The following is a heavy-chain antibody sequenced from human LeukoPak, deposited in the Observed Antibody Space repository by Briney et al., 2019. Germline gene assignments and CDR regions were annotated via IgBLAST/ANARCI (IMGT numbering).Heavy chain of an antibody. J-gene: IGHJ6*03. Sequence: SETLSLTCAVSGASISGSNYYWGWIRQPPGMGLEWIGNIYSSGSTYYNASLQSRVTISIDTSKNQFSLRLNSVTAADTAMYYCARGNYYGSGSYPYYYYYMDVWGKGTTVTISS. D-gene: IGHD3-10*01. CDR2: IYSSGST. CDR3: ARGNYYGSGSYPYYYYYMDV. CDR1: GASISGSNYY. V-gene: IGHV4-39*01.